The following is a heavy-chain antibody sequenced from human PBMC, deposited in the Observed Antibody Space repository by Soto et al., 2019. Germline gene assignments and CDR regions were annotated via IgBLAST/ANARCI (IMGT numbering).Heavy chain of an antibody. CDR2: IKSKTDGGTT. D-gene: IGHD2-8*01. V-gene: IGHV3-15*01. CDR1: GFTFSNAW. Sequence: PGGSLRLSCAASGFTFSNAWMSWVRQAPGKGLEWVGRIKSKTDGGTTDYAAPVKGRFTISRDDSKNTLYLQMNSLKTEDTAVYYCTTVTYCTNGVCPYYYYGMDVWGQGTTVTVSS. J-gene: IGHJ6*02. CDR3: TTVTYCTNGVCPYYYYGMDV.